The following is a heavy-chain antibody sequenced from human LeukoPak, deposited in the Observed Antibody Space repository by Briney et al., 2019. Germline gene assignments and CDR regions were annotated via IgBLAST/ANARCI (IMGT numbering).Heavy chain of an antibody. CDR3: ARWTYSDFWSGSFFDY. CDR1: GYTFTSYG. Sequence: GASVKVSCKASGYTFTSYGITWVRQAPGQGLEWMGWISAYNGNTNYAQKLQGRVTMTTDTSTSTAYMELRSLRSDDTAIYYCARWTYSDFWSGSFFDYWGQGTLVTVSS. D-gene: IGHD3-3*01. V-gene: IGHV1-18*01. J-gene: IGHJ4*02. CDR2: ISAYNGNT.